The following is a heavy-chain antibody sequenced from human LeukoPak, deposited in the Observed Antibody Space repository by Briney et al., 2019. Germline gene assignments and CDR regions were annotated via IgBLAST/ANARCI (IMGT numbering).Heavy chain of an antibody. V-gene: IGHV3-30*03. Sequence: GGSLRLSCAASGFTFSSYGMHWVRQAPGKGLEWVAVISYDGSNKYYADSVKGRFTISRDNSKNTLYLQMNSLRAEDTAVYYCAREDIAEIYFDYWGQGTLVTVSS. CDR1: GFTFSSYG. CDR3: AREDIAEIYFDY. D-gene: IGHD5-12*01. CDR2: ISYDGSNK. J-gene: IGHJ4*02.